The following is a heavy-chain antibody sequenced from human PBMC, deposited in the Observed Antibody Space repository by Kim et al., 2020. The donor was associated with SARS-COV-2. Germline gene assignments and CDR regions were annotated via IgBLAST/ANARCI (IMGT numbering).Heavy chain of an antibody. CDR2: ISSSGSTI. Sequence: GGSLRLSCAASGFTFSSYEMNWVRQAPGKGLEWVSYISSSGSTIYYADSVKGRFTISRDNAKNSLYLQMNSLRAEDTAVYYCARSGEQGLWFGENPGGYGMDVWGQGTTVTVSS. J-gene: IGHJ6*02. CDR1: GFTFSSYE. D-gene: IGHD3-10*01. CDR3: ARSGEQGLWFGENPGGYGMDV. V-gene: IGHV3-48*03.